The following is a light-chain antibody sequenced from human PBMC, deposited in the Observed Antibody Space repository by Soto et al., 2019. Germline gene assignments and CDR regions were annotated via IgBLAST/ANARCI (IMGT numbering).Light chain of an antibody. CDR1: QDIGDD. J-gene: IGKJ1*01. V-gene: IGKV1-17*01. CDR3: QQLNSYSTWT. CDR2: AAS. Sequence: IQMTQSPSSLSASVGDRVTITCRASQDIGDDLAWYQQKPGKAPKLLIYAASTLQSGVPSRFSGSGSGTEFTLTISSLQPEDFATYYCQQLNSYSTWTFGQGTKVDI.